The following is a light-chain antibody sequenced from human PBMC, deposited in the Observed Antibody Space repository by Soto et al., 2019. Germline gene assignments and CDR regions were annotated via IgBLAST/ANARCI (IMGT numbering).Light chain of an antibody. CDR1: TSNIGAGYD. CDR3: QSYDSSLSGYV. Sequence: QSVLTQPPSVSGAPGQRDTVSCTGSTSNIGAGYDLHRYQQLPGTAPQLLIYDDNNRPSGVPDRFSGSKSGTSASLAITGLQAEDEADYYGQSYDSSLSGYVFGTGTKVTVL. V-gene: IGLV1-40*01. CDR2: DDN. J-gene: IGLJ1*01.